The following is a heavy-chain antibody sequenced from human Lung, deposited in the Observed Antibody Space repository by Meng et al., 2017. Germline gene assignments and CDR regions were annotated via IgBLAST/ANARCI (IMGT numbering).Heavy chain of an antibody. J-gene: IGHJ4*02. CDR3: AKARIQLWLFDY. CDR1: GFTFSSYA. Sequence: VQLVGAGGGLVQPGGSLRLSCAASGFTFSSYALIWVRQAPGKGLEWVSGILGSGDSTFYADSVKGRFTISRDNSKNTLFLQMNSLRDEDTAVYYCAKARIQLWLFDYWGQGTLVTVSS. V-gene: IGHV3-23*04. CDR2: ILGSGDST. D-gene: IGHD5-18*01.